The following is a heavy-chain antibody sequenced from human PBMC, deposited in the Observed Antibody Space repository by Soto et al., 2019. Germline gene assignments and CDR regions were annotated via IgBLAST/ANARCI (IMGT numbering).Heavy chain of an antibody. J-gene: IGHJ6*02. Sequence: LRLSCAASGFTFSSYDMHWVRQATGKGLEWVSAIGTAGDTYYPGSVKGRFTISRENAKNSLYLQMNSLRAGDTAVYYCARQLGGYYYYGMDVWGQGTTVTVSS. CDR2: IGTAGDT. D-gene: IGHD6-6*01. CDR3: ARQLGGYYYYGMDV. CDR1: GFTFSSYD. V-gene: IGHV3-13*01.